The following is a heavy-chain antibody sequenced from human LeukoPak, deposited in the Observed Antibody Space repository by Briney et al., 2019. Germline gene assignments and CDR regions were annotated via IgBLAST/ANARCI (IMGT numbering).Heavy chain of an antibody. CDR1: GGTFNNYA. J-gene: IGHJ3*01. V-gene: IGHV1-69*04. CDR3: ARDQGDNSYGYYAIWYAFDV. Sequence: SVKVSCKASGGTFNNYAISWVRQAPGQGLEWMGRIVPILGIANYAQEFQGRLVITADKATSSAYMELSSLRSEDTAVYYCARDQGDNSYGYYAIWYAFDVWGQGTMVTVSS. D-gene: IGHD5-18*01. CDR2: IVPILGIA.